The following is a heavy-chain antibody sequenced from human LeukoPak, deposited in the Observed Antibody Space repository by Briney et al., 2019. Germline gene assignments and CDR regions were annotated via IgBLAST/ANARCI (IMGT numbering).Heavy chain of an antibody. CDR3: AREGGYKYRDWYFDL. D-gene: IGHD5-24*01. V-gene: IGHV4-59*01. J-gene: IGHJ2*01. Sequence: PSETLSLTCTVSGGSISSYYWSWIRQPPGKGLEWIGYIYYSGSTYYNPSLKSRVTISVDTSKNQFSLKLSSVTAADTAVYYCAREGGYKYRDWYFDLWGRGTLVTVSS. CDR2: IYYSGST. CDR1: GGSISSYY.